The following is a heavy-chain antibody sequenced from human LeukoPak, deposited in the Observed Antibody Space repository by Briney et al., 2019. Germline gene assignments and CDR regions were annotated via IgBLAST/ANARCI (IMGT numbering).Heavy chain of an antibody. J-gene: IGHJ6*03. V-gene: IGHV3-7*03. Sequence: GGSLRLSCAASRFTFSTYWMSWVRQAPGKGLEWVANIKQDGSEKYYVDSVKGRFTISRDNAKNTLSLQMNSLRAEDTAIYYCAKNGDRGAYCSGGSCYPYYYYYMDVWGKGTTVTISS. CDR3: AKNGDRGAYCSGGSCYPYYYYYMDV. CDR1: RFTFSTYW. CDR2: IKQDGSEK. D-gene: IGHD2-15*01.